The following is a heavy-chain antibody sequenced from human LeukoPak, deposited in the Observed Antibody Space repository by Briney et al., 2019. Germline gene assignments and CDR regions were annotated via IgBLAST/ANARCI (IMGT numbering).Heavy chain of an antibody. V-gene: IGHV4-59*08. CDR3: ARSGCTSTSCYLGDY. CDR2: IYYSGTTNY. CDR1: GGSISTNH. J-gene: IGHJ4*02. Sequence: SETLSLTCTVSGGSISTNHWSWLRQPPGKGLEWIGYIYYSGTTNYNYNPSLKSRVTISVDTSKSQFSLNLSSVTAADTAVYFCARSGCTSTSCYLGDYWGQGTLVTVSS. D-gene: IGHD2-2*01.